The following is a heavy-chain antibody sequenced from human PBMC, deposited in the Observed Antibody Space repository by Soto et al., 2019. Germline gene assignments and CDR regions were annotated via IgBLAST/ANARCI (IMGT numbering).Heavy chain of an antibody. CDR3: AHSNCSSTSCYVGDAFDI. CDR1: GFTFSSYA. Sequence: GGSLRLSCAASGFTFSSYAMSWVRQAPGKGLEWVSAISGSGGNTYYADSVKGRFTISRDNSKNTVYLQMNSLRAEDTAVYYCAHSNCSSTSCYVGDAFDIWGQGTMVTVSS. J-gene: IGHJ3*02. CDR2: ISGSGGNT. D-gene: IGHD2-2*01. V-gene: IGHV3-23*01.